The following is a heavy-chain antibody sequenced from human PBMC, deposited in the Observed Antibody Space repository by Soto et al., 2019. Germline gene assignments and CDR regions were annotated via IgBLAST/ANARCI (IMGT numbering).Heavy chain of an antibody. V-gene: IGHV1-69*01. CDR1: GGTFSSYA. CDR2: FIPISGTA. Sequence: QVQLVQSGAEVKKPGSSVKVSCKASGGTFSSYAITWVRRAPGQGLEWMGGFIPISGTANYAQKFQGRVTITADESTSTAYMELSSLRSEDTAVYYCARSQGSSTSLEIYYYYYYGMDVWGQGTTVTVSS. CDR3: ARSQGSSTSLEIYYYYYYGMDV. J-gene: IGHJ6*02. D-gene: IGHD2-2*01.